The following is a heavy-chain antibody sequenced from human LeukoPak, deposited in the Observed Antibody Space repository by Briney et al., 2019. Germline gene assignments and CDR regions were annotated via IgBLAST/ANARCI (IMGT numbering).Heavy chain of an antibody. Sequence: GGSLRLSCEASGFTLSSHWMSWVRQAPGKGLEWVSSISTSSSYIYYADSIKGRFTISRDNARNSLYLQMNSLRAEDTAVYYCARGVVVVPAADNWFDPWGQGTLVTVSS. CDR3: ARGVVVVPAADNWFDP. D-gene: IGHD2-2*01. CDR1: GFTLSSHW. CDR2: ISTSSSYI. J-gene: IGHJ5*02. V-gene: IGHV3-21*01.